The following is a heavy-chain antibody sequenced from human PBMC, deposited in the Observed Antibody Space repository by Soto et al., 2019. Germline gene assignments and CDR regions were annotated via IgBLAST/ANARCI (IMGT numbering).Heavy chain of an antibody. CDR2: VNPILSMS. J-gene: IGHJ4*02. D-gene: IGHD3-10*01. CDR3: ARNDGSGYRAFDS. V-gene: IGHV1-69*02. Sequence: QVQLVQSGAEVKSAGSSVKVSCKASGDTFNFYSINWVRQAPGLGLEWVGRVNPILSMSNYAQRFQGRVTMTADTSTATAYMELRSLRSEDTAIYYWARNDGSGYRAFDSWGQGALVTVSS. CDR1: GDTFNFYS.